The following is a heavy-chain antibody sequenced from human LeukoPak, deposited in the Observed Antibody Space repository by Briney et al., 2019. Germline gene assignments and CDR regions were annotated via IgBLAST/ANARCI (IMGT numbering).Heavy chain of an antibody. CDR1: GGSITGYY. D-gene: IGHD2-15*01. CDR3: ARGGGSTNWFDP. J-gene: IGHJ5*02. CDR2: IYYSGST. Sequence: SETLSLTCTVSGGSITGYYWSWFRRPPGEGLEWIGYIYYSGSTNYNPSLKSRVTMSVDTSKNQFSLKLSSVTAADTAVYYCARGGGSTNWFDPWGQGTLVTVSS. V-gene: IGHV4-59*01.